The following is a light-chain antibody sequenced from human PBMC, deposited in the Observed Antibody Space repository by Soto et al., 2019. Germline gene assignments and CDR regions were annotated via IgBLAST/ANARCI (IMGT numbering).Light chain of an antibody. V-gene: IGLV2-14*03. J-gene: IGLJ1*01. Sequence: QSVLTQPASVSGSPGQSITISCPGTSSDVGGYNFVSWCQQHPGKAPKLIIYDVSNRPSGVSNRFSGSKSGNTASLTISGLQAEDEADYYCSSYTSSTTLYVFGTGTKVTVL. CDR1: SSDVGGYNF. CDR3: SSYTSSTTLYV. CDR2: DVS.